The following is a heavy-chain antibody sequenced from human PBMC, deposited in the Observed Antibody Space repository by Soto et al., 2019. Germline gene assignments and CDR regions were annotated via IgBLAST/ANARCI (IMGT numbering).Heavy chain of an antibody. D-gene: IGHD2-8*01. CDR3: AKEIFAAAYAATCAFDL. V-gene: IGHV3-23*01. J-gene: IGHJ4*02. CDR2: VDGSGGDT. Sequence: GPGWVAFVDGSGGDTSYAASVKGRFTVSRDNSDNSLFLHMNSLRAEDTGRYFCAKEIFAAAYAATCAFDLWGQGTLVTVSS.